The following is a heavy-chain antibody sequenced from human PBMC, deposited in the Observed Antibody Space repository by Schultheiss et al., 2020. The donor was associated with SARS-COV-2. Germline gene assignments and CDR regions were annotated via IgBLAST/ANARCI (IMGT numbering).Heavy chain of an antibody. CDR1: GFTFSSYA. J-gene: IGHJ4*02. CDR2: IWYDGSNK. Sequence: GGSLRLSCAASGFTFSSYAMHWVRQAPGKGLEWVAVIWYDGSNKFYADSVKGRFTVSRDNAKNSLYLQMNSLRAEDTAVYYCAREFIPVGGTLPLFDYWGQGTLVTVSS. D-gene: IGHD1-26*01. V-gene: IGHV3-33*08. CDR3: AREFIPVGGTLPLFDY.